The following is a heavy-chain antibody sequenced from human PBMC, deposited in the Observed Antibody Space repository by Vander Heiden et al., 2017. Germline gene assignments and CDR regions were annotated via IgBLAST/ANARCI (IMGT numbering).Heavy chain of an antibody. CDR1: GFTFNSYW. CDR3: ARDVDYLFDY. V-gene: IGHV3-7*01. D-gene: IGHD4-17*01. Sequence: EVQLVESGGGLVQPGGSLRLSCAASGFTFNSYWMGWVRQAPGKGLEWVANIKQDGSEKYYVDSVKGRFTISRDNAKNSLYLQMNSLRAEDTAVYYCARDVDYLFDYWGQGTLVTVSS. J-gene: IGHJ4*02. CDR2: IKQDGSEK.